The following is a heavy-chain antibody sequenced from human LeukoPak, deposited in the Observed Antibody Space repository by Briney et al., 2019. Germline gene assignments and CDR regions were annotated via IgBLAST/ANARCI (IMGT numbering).Heavy chain of an antibody. Sequence: ASVKVSCKASGYTFTSYGISWVRQAPGQGLEWMGWISAYNGNTNCAQKLQGRVTMTTDTSTSTAYMELRSLRSDDTAVYYCASHSKDIVVVPAAMYYMDVWGKGTTVTVSS. CDR3: ASHSKDIVVVPAAMYYMDV. J-gene: IGHJ6*03. V-gene: IGHV1-18*01. CDR2: ISAYNGNT. CDR1: GYTFTSYG. D-gene: IGHD2-2*01.